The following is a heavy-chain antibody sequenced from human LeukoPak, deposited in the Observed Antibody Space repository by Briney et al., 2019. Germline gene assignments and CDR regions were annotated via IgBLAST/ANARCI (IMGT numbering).Heavy chain of an antibody. D-gene: IGHD1-26*01. J-gene: IGHJ4*02. CDR1: GVSISSSNSY. Sequence: SETLSLTCTVSGVSISSSNSYWGWIRQPPGKGLEWIGEINHSGSTNYNPSLKSRVTISVDTSKNQFSLKLSSVTAADTAVYYCARRARGRSVGAFDYWGQGTLVTVSS. CDR3: ARRARGRSVGAFDY. CDR2: INHSGST. V-gene: IGHV4-39*07.